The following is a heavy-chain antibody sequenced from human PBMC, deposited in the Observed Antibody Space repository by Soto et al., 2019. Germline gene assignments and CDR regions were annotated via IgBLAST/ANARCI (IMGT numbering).Heavy chain of an antibody. D-gene: IGHD2-15*01. V-gene: IGHV3-74*03. J-gene: IGHJ5*02. Sequence: EVQLVESGGGPVQAGGSLRLSCAASGLTLSNYWMQWVRQGPGKGLVWVPHINSDGITTKYAESVKGRFTISRDDAKNMLYLQMNSLRHDDTAVYYCAKVKGGSGARGDPLDLWGQGILVTVSS. CDR1: GLTLSNYW. CDR3: AKVKGGSGARGDPLDL. CDR2: INSDGITT.